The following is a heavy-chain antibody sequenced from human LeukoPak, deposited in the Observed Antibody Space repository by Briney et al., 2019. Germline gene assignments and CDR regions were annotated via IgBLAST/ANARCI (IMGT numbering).Heavy chain of an antibody. V-gene: IGHV3-48*04. J-gene: IGHJ4*02. D-gene: IGHD3-22*01. CDR1: GFTFSSYS. Sequence: GGSLRLSCAASGFTFSSYSMNWVRQAPGKGLEWVSYISSSGSTIYYADSVKGRFTISRDNAKNSLYLQMNSLRAEDTAVYYCARRPTMIEDWGQGTLVTVSS. CDR2: ISSSGSTI. CDR3: ARRPTMIED.